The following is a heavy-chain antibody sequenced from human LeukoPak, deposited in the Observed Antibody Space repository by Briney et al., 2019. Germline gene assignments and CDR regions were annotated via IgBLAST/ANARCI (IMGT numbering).Heavy chain of an antibody. CDR2: INHSGST. CDR1: GGSFSGYY. CDR3: ARDPSIAAAGTARFKPTNYYYMDV. D-gene: IGHD6-13*01. Sequence: SETLSLTCAVYGGSFSGYYWSWIRQPPGKGLEWIGEINHSGSTNYNPSLKSRVTISVDTSKNQFSLKLSSVTAADTAVYYCARDPSIAAAGTARFKPTNYYYMDVWGKGTTVTISS. V-gene: IGHV4-34*01. J-gene: IGHJ6*03.